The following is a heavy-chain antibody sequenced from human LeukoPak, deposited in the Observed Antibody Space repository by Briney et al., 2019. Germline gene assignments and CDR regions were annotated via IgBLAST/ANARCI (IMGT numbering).Heavy chain of an antibody. D-gene: IGHD5-24*01. CDR2: IIPIFGTA. V-gene: IGHV1-69*13. J-gene: IGHJ4*02. CDR1: GGTFSSYA. Sequence: ASVKVSCKASGGTFSSYAISWVRQAPGQGLEWMGGIIPIFGTANYAQKFQGRVTITADESTSTAYMELSRLRSDDTAVYYCARDIRDGYNYQGFDYWGQGTLVTASS. CDR3: ARDIRDGYNYQGFDY.